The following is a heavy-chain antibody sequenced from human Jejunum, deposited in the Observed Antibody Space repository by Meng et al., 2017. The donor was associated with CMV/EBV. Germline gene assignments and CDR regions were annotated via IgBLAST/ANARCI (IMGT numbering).Heavy chain of an antibody. D-gene: IGHD3-16*01. CDR3: ARDSTGSSYVGYYYYGLDV. J-gene: IGHJ6*02. CDR1: NYA. V-gene: IGHV3-48*04. CDR2: ISKSGSTI. Sequence: NYAMHWVRQAPGKGLEWVSYISKSGSTIFYADSVKGRFTISRDNARKTLYLQMDSLRAEDTTIYYCARDSTGSSYVGYYYYGLDVWGQGTTVTVSS.